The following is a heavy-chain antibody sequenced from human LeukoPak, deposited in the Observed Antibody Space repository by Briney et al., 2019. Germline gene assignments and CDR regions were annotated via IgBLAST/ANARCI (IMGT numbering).Heavy chain of an antibody. CDR3: ARLARYSSSWYPYYYYGMDV. D-gene: IGHD6-13*01. CDR1: GGSISSYY. CDR2: IYYSGST. J-gene: IGHJ6*02. Sequence: SETLSLTCTVSGGSISSYYWSWIRQPPGKGLEWIGYIYYSGSTNYNPSLKSRVTISVDTSKNQFSPKLSSVTAADTAVHYCARLARYSSSWYPYYYYGMDVWGQGTTVTVSS. V-gene: IGHV4-59*08.